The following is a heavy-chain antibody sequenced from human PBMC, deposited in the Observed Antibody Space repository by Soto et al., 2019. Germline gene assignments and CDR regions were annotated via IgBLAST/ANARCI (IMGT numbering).Heavy chain of an antibody. V-gene: IGHV1-69*01. Sequence: QEQLVQSGAEVKTPGSSVKVSCKASGGMFISYAISWVLQAPVQGLEWMGGIIPIFGTANYAQKFQGKVTINAAESTNTAYMELSILKTEDTTMYDFARGGSGYVWFNEVWGKGTLVTV. J-gene: IGHJ4*02. CDR2: IIPIFGTA. CDR1: GGMFISYA. CDR3: ARGGSGYVWFNEV. D-gene: IGHD3-22*01.